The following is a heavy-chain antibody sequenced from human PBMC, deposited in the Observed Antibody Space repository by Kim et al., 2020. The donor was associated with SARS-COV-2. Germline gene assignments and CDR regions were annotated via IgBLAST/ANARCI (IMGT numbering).Heavy chain of an antibody. CDR3: ARDWDY. V-gene: IGHV3-66*01. CDR2: YSGGST. Sequence: YSGGSTYCADSVKGRFTISRDNSKNTLYLQMNSLRAEDTAVYYCARDWDYWGQGTLVTVSS. J-gene: IGHJ4*02.